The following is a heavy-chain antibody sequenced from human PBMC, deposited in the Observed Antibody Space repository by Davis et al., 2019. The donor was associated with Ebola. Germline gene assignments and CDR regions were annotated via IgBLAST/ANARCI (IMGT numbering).Heavy chain of an antibody. CDR1: GFTFSSHW. D-gene: IGHD3-3*01. CDR2: ISYDGSKK. V-gene: IGHV3-30-3*01. J-gene: IGHJ6*02. Sequence: GESLKISCAASGFTFSSHWMHWVRQAPGKGLEWVALISYDGSKKYYTDSVKGRFTISRDNSSDTLYPQMNSLRTEDTAVYYCARSEWILSRGGMDVWGQGTTVTVS. CDR3: ARSEWILSRGGMDV.